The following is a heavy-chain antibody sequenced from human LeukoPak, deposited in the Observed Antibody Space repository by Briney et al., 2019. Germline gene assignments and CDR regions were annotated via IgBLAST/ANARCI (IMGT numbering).Heavy chain of an antibody. J-gene: IGHJ4*02. Sequence: GGSLRLSCAASGFTFSSYSMNWVRQAPGKGLEWVSSISSSSSYIYYADSVKGRFTISRDNAKNSLYLQMNSLRAEDTAVYYCAKDQGTYYYDSSGESAGYWGQGTLVTVSS. CDR3: AKDQGTYYYDSSGESAGY. D-gene: IGHD3-22*01. V-gene: IGHV3-21*04. CDR1: GFTFSSYS. CDR2: ISSSSSYI.